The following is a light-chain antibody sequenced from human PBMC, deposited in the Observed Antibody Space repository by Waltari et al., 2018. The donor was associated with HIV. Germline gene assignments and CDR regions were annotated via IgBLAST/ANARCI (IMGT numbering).Light chain of an antibody. CDR3: ATWDDSLNVV. J-gene: IGLJ3*02. CDR1: SSNIGSNY. Sequence: QSVLTQPPSASGTPGQRVTITCSGRSSNIGSNYVYWYQQLPGTAPKLLFYRNNQRPSGVPDRFSGSKSGTSASLAISGLRSEDEADYYCATWDDSLNVVFGGGTKLTVL. CDR2: RNN. V-gene: IGLV1-47*01.